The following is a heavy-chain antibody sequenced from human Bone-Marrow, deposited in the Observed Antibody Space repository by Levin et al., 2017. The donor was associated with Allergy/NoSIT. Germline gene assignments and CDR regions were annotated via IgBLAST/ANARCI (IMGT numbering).Heavy chain of an antibody. CDR3: AKCPEFWMVQGEDWFDP. CDR1: GFTFASYA. D-gene: IGHD3-10*01. CDR2: ISGGGETT. V-gene: IGHV3-23*01. Sequence: GESLKISCAASGFTFASYAMSWVRQAPGKGLEWVSGISGGGETTFYAGSVKGRFTISRDNSKNTLYLQMNSLRAGDTAVYYCAKCPEFWMVQGEDWFDPWGQGTLVTVSS. J-gene: IGHJ5*02.